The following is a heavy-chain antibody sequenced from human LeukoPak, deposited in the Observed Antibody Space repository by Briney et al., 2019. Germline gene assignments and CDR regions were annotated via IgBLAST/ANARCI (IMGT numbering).Heavy chain of an antibody. V-gene: IGHV1-2*02. CDR2: INPNSGGT. CDR1: GYTFTGYY. D-gene: IGHD3-10*01. Sequence: ASVKVSCKASGYTFTGYYMRWVRQAPGQGLEWMGWINPNSGGTNYAQKFQGRVTMTRDTSISTAYMELSRLRSDDTAVYYCARVAYYYGSGSYLSYWGQGTLVTVPS. CDR3: ARVAYYYGSGSYLSY. J-gene: IGHJ4*02.